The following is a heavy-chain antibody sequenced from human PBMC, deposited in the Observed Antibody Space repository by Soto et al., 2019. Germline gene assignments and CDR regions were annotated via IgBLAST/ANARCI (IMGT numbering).Heavy chain of an antibody. V-gene: IGHV3-23*01. CDR2: IDGSGGIT. Sequence: LQSGGAMLQPGGSLTLSCAPAGFTFSTTDMNCVRAAPGEGLEWVSTIDGSGGITYYADTVKGGFTISRDNSRNTVYLQMNSLSGDDTALYYCVKSSGWLNPWGQGALVTVSS. D-gene: IGHD3-10*01. CDR1: GFTFSTTD. J-gene: IGHJ5*02. CDR3: VKSSGWLNP.